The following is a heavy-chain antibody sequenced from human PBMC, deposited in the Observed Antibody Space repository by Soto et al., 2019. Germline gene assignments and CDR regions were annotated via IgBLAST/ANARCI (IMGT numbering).Heavy chain of an antibody. D-gene: IGHD2-15*01. J-gene: IGHJ3*02. Sequence: QVQLVQSGAEVKKPGSSVKVSCKASGGTFSSYTFSWVRQAPGQGLEWMGGIVPLFGTTNDAKIFQGRVTISADESTSKVYMEVSRLRSEDSALYYWARDGDVTSTRPRGGFDIWGQGTVITVSS. CDR1: GGTFSSYT. V-gene: IGHV1-69*01. CDR2: IVPLFGTT. CDR3: ARDGDVTSTRPRGGFDI.